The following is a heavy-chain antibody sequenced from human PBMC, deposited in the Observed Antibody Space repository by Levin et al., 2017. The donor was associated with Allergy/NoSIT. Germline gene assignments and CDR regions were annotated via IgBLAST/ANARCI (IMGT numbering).Heavy chain of an antibody. D-gene: IGHD2-2*01. V-gene: IGHV3-66*01. Sequence: GESLKISCVASGITVSSYHMSWVRQAPGKGLEWVSAIYSGDSGGNTYYADSVKGRFTISRDNSKNTLYLQMNSLRAEDTAVYFCARLVVDNYFDCWGQGTLVTVSS. CDR3: ARLVVDNYFDC. CDR2: IYSGDSGGNT. J-gene: IGHJ4*02. CDR1: GITVSSYH.